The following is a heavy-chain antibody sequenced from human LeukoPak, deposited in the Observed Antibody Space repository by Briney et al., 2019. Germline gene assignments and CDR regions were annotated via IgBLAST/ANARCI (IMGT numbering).Heavy chain of an antibody. V-gene: IGHV3-48*01. CDR3: ARGYSRAAFDI. CDR1: GFTFRNYL. CDR2: ISSTGGTI. Sequence: GGSLRLSCAASGFTFRNYLMNWVRQAPGKGLEWVSFISSTGGTIYYADSVKGRFTVSRDNAKKSLLLQMNSLRAEDTALYYCARGYSRAAFDIWGQGTMVTVSS. D-gene: IGHD2-15*01. J-gene: IGHJ3*02.